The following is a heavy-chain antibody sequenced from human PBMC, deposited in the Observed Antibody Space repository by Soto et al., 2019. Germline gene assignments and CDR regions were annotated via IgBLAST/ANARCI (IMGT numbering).Heavy chain of an antibody. Sequence: QVQLVQSGAEVKKPGASVKVSCKPSGYTLNTYYLHWVRQAPGQGLEWMGIIHPSGGGSTYAQKFLGRGTMTRYPSTSAGFRELSSLRSADTAVYYCARGGHIAVVTDSFDYWGQGTLVTVSS. CDR1: GYTLNTYY. V-gene: IGHV1-46*02. CDR3: ARGGHIAVVTDSFDY. CDR2: IHPSGGGS. J-gene: IGHJ4*02. D-gene: IGHD2-21*02.